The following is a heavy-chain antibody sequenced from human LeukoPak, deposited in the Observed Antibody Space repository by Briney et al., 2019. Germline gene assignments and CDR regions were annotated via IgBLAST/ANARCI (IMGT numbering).Heavy chain of an antibody. CDR3: ARMGPDISRKYSSSSEEDY. Sequence: GGSLRLSCAASGFTFSSYSMNWVRQAPGKGLEWVSSISSSSSYIYYADSVKGRFTISRDNAKNSLYLQMNSLRDEDTAVYYCARMGPDISRKYSSSSEEDYWGQGTLVTVSS. J-gene: IGHJ4*02. D-gene: IGHD6-6*01. CDR1: GFTFSSYS. V-gene: IGHV3-21*01. CDR2: ISSSSSYI.